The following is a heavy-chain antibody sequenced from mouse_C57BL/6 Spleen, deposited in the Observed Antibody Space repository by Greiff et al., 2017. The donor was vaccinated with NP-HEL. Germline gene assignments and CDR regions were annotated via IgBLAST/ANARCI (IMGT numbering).Heavy chain of an antibody. J-gene: IGHJ3*01. CDR3: AWAYYGAY. V-gene: IGHV1-52*01. CDR2: IDPSDSET. D-gene: IGHD1-1*01. CDR1: GYTFTSYW. Sequence: VQLQQSGAELVRPGSSVKLSCKASGYTFTSYWMHWVKQRPIQGLEWIGNIDPSDSETHYNQKFKDKATLTVNKSSSTAYMQRSSLTSEDSAVYYCAWAYYGAYWGQGTLVTVSA.